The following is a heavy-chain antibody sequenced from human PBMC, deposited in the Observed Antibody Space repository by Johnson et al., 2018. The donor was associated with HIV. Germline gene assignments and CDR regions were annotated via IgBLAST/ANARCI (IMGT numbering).Heavy chain of an antibody. J-gene: IGHJ3*02. CDR3: ARDEGAGAFDI. D-gene: IGHD4/OR15-4a*01. CDR2: ISYDGSNK. CDR1: GFTFSSYG. Sequence: QMLLVESGGGVVQPGRSLRLSCAASGFTFSSYGMHWVRQAPGKGLEWVAVISYDGSNKYYVDSVKGRFTISRDDAKNSLYLQMNSLRAEDTAVYYCARDEGAGAFDIWGQGTMVTVSS. V-gene: IGHV3-30*03.